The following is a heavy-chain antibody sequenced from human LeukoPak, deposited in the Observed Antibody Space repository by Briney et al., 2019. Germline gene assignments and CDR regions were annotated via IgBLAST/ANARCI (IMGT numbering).Heavy chain of an antibody. V-gene: IGHV1-18*01. CDR1: GYTFTNYD. CDR3: ARDGHRMYYYGSSDYRFDS. D-gene: IGHD3-22*01. J-gene: IGHJ4*02. Sequence: ASVKVSCKASGYTFTNYDIHWVRQAPGQGLEWMGWISAYNGNTHYAQKVQGRVTMTTDTSTSTVYMELRSLRSDDTAVYYCARDGHRMYYYGSSDYRFDSWGQGTLVTVSS. CDR2: ISAYNGNT.